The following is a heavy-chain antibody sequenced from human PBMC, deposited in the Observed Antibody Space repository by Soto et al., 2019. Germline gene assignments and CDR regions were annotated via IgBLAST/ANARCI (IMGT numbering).Heavy chain of an antibody. CDR1: GFTFSSYG. CDR2: IRSKANSYLI. J-gene: IGHJ4*02. Sequence: GGSLRLSCAASGFTFSSYGMHWVRQASGKGLEWIARIRSKANSYLIAYDESVRGRFIISRDDTKNTAYLQMNDLNTEDTAIYYCARGGEMGLNDYWVQGT. D-gene: IGHD1-26*01. V-gene: IGHV3-73*01. CDR3: ARGGEMGLNDY.